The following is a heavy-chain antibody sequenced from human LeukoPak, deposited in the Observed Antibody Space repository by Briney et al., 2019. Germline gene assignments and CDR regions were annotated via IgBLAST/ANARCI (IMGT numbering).Heavy chain of an antibody. J-gene: IGHJ5*02. CDR3: ARLSPPIASSCSGGTCYSGGFDP. V-gene: IGHV1-18*01. Sequence: ASVKVSCKTSGYTFTSYGITWVRRAPGQGLEWMGWITTYNGNTYYAQKLQGRVTMTADTSTSTAYMELRSLRSDDTAVYYCARLSPPIASSCSGGTCYSGGFDPWGQGTLVTVSS. D-gene: IGHD2-15*01. CDR1: GYTFTSYG. CDR2: ITTYNGNT.